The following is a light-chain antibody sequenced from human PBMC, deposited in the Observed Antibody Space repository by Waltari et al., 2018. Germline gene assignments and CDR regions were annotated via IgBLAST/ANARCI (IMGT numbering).Light chain of an antibody. J-gene: IGKJ2*01. CDR1: QTVRSY. CDR3: QQRSNWPYT. Sequence: EIVLTQSPATLSLSPGERATLSCRASQTVRSYLAWYQQKPGQAPRLLIFDASSRATGIPAKFSGSGSGTDFTLTVSHLESEDFAVYYCQQRSNWPYTFGQGTRVEMK. V-gene: IGKV3-11*01. CDR2: DAS.